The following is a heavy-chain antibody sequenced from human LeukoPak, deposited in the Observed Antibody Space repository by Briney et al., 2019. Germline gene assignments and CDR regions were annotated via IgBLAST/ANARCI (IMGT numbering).Heavy chain of an antibody. Sequence: SETLSLTCAVYGGSFSGYYWSWIRQPPGKGLEWIGSTYHSGSTYYNPSLKSRVTISVDTSKNQFSLKLSSVTAADTAVYYCASPKNYDFWSGHFDYWGQGTLVTVSS. CDR2: TYHSGST. CDR1: GGSFSGYY. CDR3: ASPKNYDFWSGHFDY. V-gene: IGHV4-34*01. D-gene: IGHD3-3*01. J-gene: IGHJ4*02.